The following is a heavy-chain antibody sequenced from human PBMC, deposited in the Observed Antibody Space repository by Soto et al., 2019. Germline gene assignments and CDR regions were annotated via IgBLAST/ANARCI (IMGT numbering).Heavy chain of an antibody. Sequence: EVRLVESGGGLVQPGGSLRLSCAASGFTFSNHSMNWVRQAPGKGLEWVSYISSSSRTKYYADSVKGRFTISRDNAKNSPYLQMKSLRSEDTAVFYCARDDEMGYFDYWGQGTVVTVPS. J-gene: IGHJ4*02. D-gene: IGHD3-16*01. CDR1: GFTFSNHS. V-gene: IGHV3-48*01. CDR3: ARDDEMGYFDY. CDR2: ISSSSRTK.